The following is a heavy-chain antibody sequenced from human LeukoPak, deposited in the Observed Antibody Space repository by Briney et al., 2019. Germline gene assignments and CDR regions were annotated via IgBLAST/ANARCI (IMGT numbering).Heavy chain of an antibody. J-gene: IGHJ4*02. Sequence: GGSLRLSCAASGFSLVTYSMNWVRQAPGKGLEWVSAISTSSDYIYYEDSVKGRFTISRDNAKNLLYLQMNSLRAEDTAVYYCARGGLGVYSYGPRDYFDYWGQGTLVTVSS. D-gene: IGHD5-18*01. CDR2: ISTSSDYI. CDR3: ARGGLGVYSYGPRDYFDY. CDR1: GFSLVTYS. V-gene: IGHV3-21*04.